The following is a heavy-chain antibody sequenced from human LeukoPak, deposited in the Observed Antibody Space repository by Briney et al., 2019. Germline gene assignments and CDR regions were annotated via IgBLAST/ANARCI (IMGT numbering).Heavy chain of an antibody. CDR3: AREEEDSSSLSSPNWFDP. CDR2: INPNSGGT. CDR1: GYTFTGYY. J-gene: IGHJ5*02. Sequence: ASVKVSCKASGYTFTGYYMHWVRQAPGQGLEWMGWINPNSGGTNYAQKFQGRVTMTRDTSISTAYMELSRLRSDDTAVYYCAREEEDSSSLSSPNWFDPWGQGTLDTVSS. D-gene: IGHD6-13*01. V-gene: IGHV1-2*02.